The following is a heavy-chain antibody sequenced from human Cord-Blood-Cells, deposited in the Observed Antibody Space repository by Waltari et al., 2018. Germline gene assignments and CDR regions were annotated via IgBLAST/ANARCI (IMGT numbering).Heavy chain of an antibody. J-gene: IGHJ4*02. Sequence: EVQLVESGGGLVQPGGSLRLSCAASGFTFSSYSMNWVSPAPGKGLEWVSYISSSSSTIYYADSVKGRFTISRDNAKNSLYLQMNSLRDEDTAVYYCARVLTLSSAYYFDYWGQGTLVTVSS. CDR3: ARVLTLSSAYYFDY. V-gene: IGHV3-48*02. D-gene: IGHD3-9*01. CDR2: ISSSSSTI. CDR1: GFTFSSYS.